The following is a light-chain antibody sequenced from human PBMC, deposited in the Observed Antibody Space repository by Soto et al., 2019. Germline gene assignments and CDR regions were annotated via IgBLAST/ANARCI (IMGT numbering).Light chain of an antibody. Sequence: EFVLTQSPGTLSLSPGERATLSCRASQTVRNNYLAWYQQKPGQAPRLLIYDASSRAAGIPDRVSGGGSGTGFTLTISRLEPEDFAVYYCQQFSSYPLTFGGGTKVEIK. CDR2: DAS. CDR3: QQFSSYPLT. V-gene: IGKV3-20*01. J-gene: IGKJ4*01. CDR1: QTVRNNY.